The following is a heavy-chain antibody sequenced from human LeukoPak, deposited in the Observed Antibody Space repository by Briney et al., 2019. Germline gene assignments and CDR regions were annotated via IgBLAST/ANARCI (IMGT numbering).Heavy chain of an antibody. CDR2: INPSGGST. CDR3: ASFGYSGYGLGY. CDR1: GYTFTSYY. Sequence: ASVKVSCKASGYTFTSYYMHWVRQAPGQGLEWMGIINPSGGSTSYAQKFQGRVTMTRDTSTSTVYMELSSLRSEDTAVYYCASFGYSGYGLGYWGQGTLVTVSS. D-gene: IGHD5-12*01. J-gene: IGHJ4*02. V-gene: IGHV1-46*01.